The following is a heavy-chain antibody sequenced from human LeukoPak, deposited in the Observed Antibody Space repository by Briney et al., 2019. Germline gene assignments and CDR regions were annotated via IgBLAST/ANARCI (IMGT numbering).Heavy chain of an antibody. J-gene: IGHJ6*03. Sequence: GASVKVSCKASGGTFSSYAISWVRQAPGQGLEWMGGIIPIFGTANYAQKFQGRVTITTDESTSTAYMELSSLRSEDTAVYYCAGTSSWYDWNYYYYYMDVWGKGTTVTVSS. CDR3: AGTSSWYDWNYYYYYMDV. D-gene: IGHD6-13*01. V-gene: IGHV1-69*05. CDR1: GGTFSSYA. CDR2: IIPIFGTA.